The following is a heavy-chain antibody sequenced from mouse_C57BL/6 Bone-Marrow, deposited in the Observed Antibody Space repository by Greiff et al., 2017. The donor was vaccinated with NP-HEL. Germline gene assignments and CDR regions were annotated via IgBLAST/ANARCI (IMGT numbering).Heavy chain of an antibody. CDR1: GYTFTSYW. CDR3: ARYSNYEGEDY. V-gene: IGHV1-64*01. J-gene: IGHJ2*01. D-gene: IGHD2-5*01. CDR2: IHPNSGST. Sequence: QVQLQQPGAELVKPGASVKLSCKASGYTFTSYWMHWVKQRPGQGLEWIGMIHPNSGSTNYNEKCKSKATLTVDKSSSTAYMQLSSLTSEDSAVYYCARYSNYEGEDYWGQGTTLTVSS.